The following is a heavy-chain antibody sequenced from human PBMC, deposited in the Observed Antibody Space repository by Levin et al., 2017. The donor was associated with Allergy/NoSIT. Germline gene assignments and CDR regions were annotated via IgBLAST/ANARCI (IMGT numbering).Heavy chain of an antibody. J-gene: IGHJ4*02. CDR1: GFTFSSYA. V-gene: IGHV3-23*01. D-gene: IGHD1-7*01. Sequence: GESLKISCAASGFTFSSYAMSWVRQAPGKGLEWVSAISGSGGSTYYADSVKGRFTISRDNSKNTLYLQMNSLRAEDTAVYYCAKNNWNYVYWGQGTLVTVSS. CDR3: AKNNWNYVY. CDR2: ISGSGGST.